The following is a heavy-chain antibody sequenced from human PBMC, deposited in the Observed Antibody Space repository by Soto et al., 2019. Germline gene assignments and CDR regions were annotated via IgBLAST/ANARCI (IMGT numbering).Heavy chain of an antibody. CDR1: SFNFSTYA. CDR2: ISFDGNNK. D-gene: IGHD3-10*02. V-gene: IGHV3-30-3*01. J-gene: IGHJ4*02. CDR3: ARVHRYVSFDY. Sequence: GGSLRLSCSASSFNFSTYAMHWVRQAPGKGLEWVAVISFDGNNKYYADSVKGRFTTSRDNSKNTLYLHMSSLRSEDTAMYYCARVHRYVSFDYWGQGALVTVSS.